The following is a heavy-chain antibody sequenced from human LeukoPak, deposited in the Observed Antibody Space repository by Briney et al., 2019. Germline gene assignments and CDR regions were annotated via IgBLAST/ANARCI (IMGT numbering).Heavy chain of an antibody. Sequence: SETLSLTCAVYGGSFSGYYWSWIRQPPGKGLEWIGEINHSGSTNYNPSLKSRVTISVDTSKNQFALKLRSVTAADTSVYSCARGWVWPDVWGQGTTVTVSS. CDR3: ARGWVWPDV. J-gene: IGHJ6*02. CDR1: GGSFSGYY. D-gene: IGHD6-13*01. V-gene: IGHV4-34*01. CDR2: INHSGST.